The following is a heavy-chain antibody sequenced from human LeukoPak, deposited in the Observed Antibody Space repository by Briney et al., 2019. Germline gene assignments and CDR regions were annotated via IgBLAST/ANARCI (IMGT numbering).Heavy chain of an antibody. CDR1: GFTFSSYW. CDR2: ITSDGSST. Sequence: GGSLRLSCAASGFTFSSYWMHWVRQAPGKGLVWVSRITSDGSSTSYADSVKGRFTISRDNAKNTLYLQINSLRAEDTAVYYCARNGGYDALDIWGQGTMVTVSS. J-gene: IGHJ3*02. D-gene: IGHD6-13*01. V-gene: IGHV3-74*01. CDR3: ARNGGYDALDI.